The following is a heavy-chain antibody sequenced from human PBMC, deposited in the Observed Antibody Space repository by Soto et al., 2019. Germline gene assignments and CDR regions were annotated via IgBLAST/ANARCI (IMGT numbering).Heavy chain of an antibody. CDR3: ARQGKNSIAAAGTLDY. Sequence: SETLSLTCTVSGGSISSSSYYWGWIRQPPGKGLEWIGSIYYSGSTYYNPSLKSRVTISVDTSKNQFSLKLSSVTAADTAVYYCARQGKNSIAAAGTLDYWGQGTLVTVYS. CDR1: GGSISSSSYY. CDR2: IYYSGST. J-gene: IGHJ4*02. D-gene: IGHD6-13*01. V-gene: IGHV4-39*01.